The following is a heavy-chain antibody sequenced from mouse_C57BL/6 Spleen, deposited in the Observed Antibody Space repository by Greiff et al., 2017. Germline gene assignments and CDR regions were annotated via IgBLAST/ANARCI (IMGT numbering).Heavy chain of an antibody. Sequence: VQLQQSGAELVRPGASVKLSCTASGFNIKDDYMHWVKQRPEQGLEWIGWIDPENGDTEYASKFQGKATITADTSSNTADLQLSSLTSEDTAVYYCTTILRYFGYWGQGTTLTVSS. V-gene: IGHV14-4*01. CDR3: TTILRYFGY. CDR1: GFNIKDDY. J-gene: IGHJ2*01. CDR2: IDPENGDT. D-gene: IGHD1-1*01.